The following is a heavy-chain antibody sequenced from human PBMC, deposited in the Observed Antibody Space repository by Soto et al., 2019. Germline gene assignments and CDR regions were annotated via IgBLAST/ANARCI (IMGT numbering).Heavy chain of an antibody. J-gene: IGHJ4*02. Sequence: PSETLSLTCAVYGGSFSGYYWSWIRQPPGKGLEWIGEINHSGSTNYNPSLKSRVTILVDTSKNQFSLKLSSVTAADTAVYYCARGLGPLHHISAMYYYGSGSSFDYWGQGTLVTVSS. CDR1: GGSFSGYY. V-gene: IGHV4-34*01. CDR2: INHSGST. D-gene: IGHD3-10*01. CDR3: ARGLGPLHHISAMYYYGSGSSFDY.